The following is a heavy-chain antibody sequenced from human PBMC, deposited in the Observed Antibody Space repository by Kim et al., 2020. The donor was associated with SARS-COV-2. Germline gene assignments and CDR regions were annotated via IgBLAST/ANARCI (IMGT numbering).Heavy chain of an antibody. J-gene: IGHJ3*02. CDR3: ARFQWELETFDI. Sequence: SETLSLTCTVSGGSISSYYWSWIRQPPGKGLEWIGYIYYSGSTNYNPSLKSRVTISVDTSKNQFSLKLSSVTAADTAVYYCARFQWELETFDIWGQGTMVTVSS. V-gene: IGHV4-59*13. CDR1: GGSISSYY. D-gene: IGHD1-26*01. CDR2: IYYSGST.